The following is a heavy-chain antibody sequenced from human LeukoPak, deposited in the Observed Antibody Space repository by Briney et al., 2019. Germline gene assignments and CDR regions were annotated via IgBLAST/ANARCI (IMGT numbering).Heavy chain of an antibody. V-gene: IGHV3-30*04. CDR1: GFTFSSYA. J-gene: IGHJ4*02. CDR3: ARGGYQLLSPAGY. D-gene: IGHD2-2*01. Sequence: GGSLRLSCAASGFTFSSYAMHWVRQAPGKGLEWVAVISYDGSNKYYADSVKGRFTISRDNTKNTLYLQMNSLRAEDTAVYYCARGGYQLLSPAGYWGQGTLVTVSS. CDR2: ISYDGSNK.